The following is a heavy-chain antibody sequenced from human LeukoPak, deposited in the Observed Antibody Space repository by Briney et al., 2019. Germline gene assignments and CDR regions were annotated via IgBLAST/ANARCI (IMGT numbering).Heavy chain of an antibody. Sequence: GGSLRLSCEASGFAFSGYAMSWVRQAPGKGLEYVSSIISSSLDIEYAESVKGRFTISRDNAKKFLYLQMNNLRAEDTAVYYCARDRRGYDASGHYYRHFDFWGQGTLVSVSS. CDR3: ARDRRGYDASGHYYRHFDF. V-gene: IGHV3-21*01. CDR2: IISSSLDI. CDR1: GFAFSGYA. D-gene: IGHD3-22*01. J-gene: IGHJ4*02.